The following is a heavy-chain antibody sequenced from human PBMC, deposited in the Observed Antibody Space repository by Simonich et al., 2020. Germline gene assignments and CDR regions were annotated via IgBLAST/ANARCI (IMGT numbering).Heavy chain of an antibody. CDR2: INAGNGTT. Sequence: QVQLVQSGAEVKKPGASVKVSCKASGYTFTSYAMHWVRQAPGQRLEWMGWINAGNGTTKYSQKFQGRVTITRDTSASTAYMELSSLRSEDTAVYYCARHQEGLYYFDYWGQGTLVTVSS. V-gene: IGHV1-3*01. CDR1: GYTFTSYA. J-gene: IGHJ4*02. CDR3: ARHQEGLYYFDY.